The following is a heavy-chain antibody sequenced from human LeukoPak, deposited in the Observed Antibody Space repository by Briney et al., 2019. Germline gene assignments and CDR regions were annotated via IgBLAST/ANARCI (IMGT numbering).Heavy chain of an antibody. CDR3: ARAVRRCGGDCDIFDY. CDR2: IYYSGST. Sequence: PSETLSLTCTVSGGSISSGGYYWSWIRQHPGKGLEWIGYIYYSGSTYYNPSLKSRVTISVDTSKNQFSLKLSSVTAADTAVYYCARAVRRCGGDCDIFDYWGQGTLVTVSS. V-gene: IGHV4-31*03. D-gene: IGHD2-21*02. J-gene: IGHJ4*02. CDR1: GGSISSGGYY.